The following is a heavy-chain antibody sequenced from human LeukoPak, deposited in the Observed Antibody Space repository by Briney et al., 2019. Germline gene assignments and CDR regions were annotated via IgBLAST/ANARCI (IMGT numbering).Heavy chain of an antibody. CDR1: GFTFSSYA. V-gene: IGHV3-30*04. D-gene: IGHD3-10*01. J-gene: IGHJ4*02. CDR3: AREMDYGSGSYDY. Sequence: GRSLRLSCAASGFTFSSYAMHWVRQAPGKGLEWVAVISYDGSNKYYADSVKGRFTISRDNSKNSLYLQMNSLRAEDTAVYYCAREMDYGSGSYDYWGQGTLVTVSS. CDR2: ISYDGSNK.